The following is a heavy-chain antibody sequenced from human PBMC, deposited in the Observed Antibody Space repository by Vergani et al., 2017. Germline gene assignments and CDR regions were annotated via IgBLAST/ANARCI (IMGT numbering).Heavy chain of an antibody. CDR2: ISHSGST. CDR3: AGEQLVGYYFDY. V-gene: IGHV4-38-2*01. D-gene: IGHD6-13*01. J-gene: IGHJ4*02. CDR1: GYSISSGYY. Sequence: QVQLQESGPGLVTPSETLSLTCAVSGYSISSGYYWGWIRQPPGKGLEWIGSISHSGSTYYYPSLKSRVTISVDTSKNQFSLKLSSVTAADTAVYYCAGEQLVGYYFDYWGQGTLVTVSS.